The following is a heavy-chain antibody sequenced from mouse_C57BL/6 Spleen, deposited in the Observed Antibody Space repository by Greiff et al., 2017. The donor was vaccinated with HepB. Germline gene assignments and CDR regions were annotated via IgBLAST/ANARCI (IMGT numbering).Heavy chain of an antibody. D-gene: IGHD4-1*01. Sequence: VQLQQSGAELVKPGASVKMSCKASGYTFTSYWITWVKQRPGQGLEWIGDIYPGSGSTNYNEKFKSKATLTVDTSSSTAYMQLSSLTSEDSAVYYCARVGLTGTGYFDYWGQGTTLTGSS. J-gene: IGHJ2*01. V-gene: IGHV1-55*01. CDR2: IYPGSGST. CDR1: GYTFTSYW. CDR3: ARVGLTGTGYFDY.